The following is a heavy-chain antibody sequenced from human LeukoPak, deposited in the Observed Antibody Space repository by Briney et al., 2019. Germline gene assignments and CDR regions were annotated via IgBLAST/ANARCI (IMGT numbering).Heavy chain of an antibody. J-gene: IGHJ4*02. D-gene: IGHD3-22*01. V-gene: IGHV3-49*04. CDR3: TRTYYDSSGYLFDY. Sequence: GGSLRLSCRSSGFTFGDYAMSWVRQAPGKGLEWVGFIRTKAYGGTTEYAASVKGRFTISRDGSKSIAYLQMNSLKTEDTAVYYCTRTYYDSSGYLFDYWGQGTLVTVSS. CDR1: GFTFGDYA. CDR2: IRTKAYGGTT.